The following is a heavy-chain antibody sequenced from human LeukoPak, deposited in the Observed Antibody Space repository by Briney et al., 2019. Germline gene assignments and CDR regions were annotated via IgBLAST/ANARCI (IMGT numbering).Heavy chain of an antibody. CDR2: IYPDESNI. V-gene: IGHV5-51*01. D-gene: IGHD2-2*03. CDR1: GYSFATYW. J-gene: IGHJ4*02. CDR3: ARPPSRGYSSSFEY. Sequence: GESLKISCKGSGYSFATYWIAWVRQMPGKGLEWMGIIYPDESNIRYSPSFQGPVPISADKSISTAYLQWSSLKASDTAIYYCARPPSRGYSSSFEYWGQGTLVTVSS.